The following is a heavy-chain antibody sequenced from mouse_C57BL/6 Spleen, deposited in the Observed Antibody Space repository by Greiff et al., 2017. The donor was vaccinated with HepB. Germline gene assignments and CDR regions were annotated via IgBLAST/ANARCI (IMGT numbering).Heavy chain of an antibody. D-gene: IGHD1-1*01. V-gene: IGHV1-85*01. CDR2: IYPRDGST. Sequence: QVQLQQSGPELVKPGASVKLSCKASGYTFTSYDINWVKQRPGQGLEWIGWIYPRDGSTKYNEKFKGKATLTVDTSSSTAYRELHSLTSEDSAVYFCARSHYYGSSYEYFDVWGTGTTVTVSS. CDR3: ARSHYYGSSYEYFDV. CDR1: GYTFTSYD. J-gene: IGHJ1*03.